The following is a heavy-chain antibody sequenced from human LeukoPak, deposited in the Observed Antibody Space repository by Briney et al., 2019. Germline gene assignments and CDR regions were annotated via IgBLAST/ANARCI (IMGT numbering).Heavy chain of an antibody. V-gene: IGHV4-39*01. J-gene: IGHJ3*02. CDR3: ARHIQSGTYYDAFDI. D-gene: IGHD1-26*01. CDR1: GGSIGSTTYY. CDR2: IYYSGST. Sequence: PSETLSLTCTVSGGSIGSTTYYWGWIRQPPGKELECIGSIYYSGSTYYNPSLKSRVTISLDTSKNQFSLKLSSVTAADTAVYYCARHIQSGTYYDAFDIWGQGTMVTVSS.